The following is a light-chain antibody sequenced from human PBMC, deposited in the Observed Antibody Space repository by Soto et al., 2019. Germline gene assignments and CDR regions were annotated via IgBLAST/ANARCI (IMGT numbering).Light chain of an antibody. CDR1: QAIRYY. CDR2: SET. Sequence: DIQMTQSPSSLSDCVGDRVTITCRASQAIRYYLAWYQHKPGKVAKTLIYSETTLQSGVPYRFSGSGSGTDFNLTISSLQPEDSAVYYCQKRHMWPITFGQGTRLEIK. V-gene: IGKV1-27*01. CDR3: QKRHMWPIT. J-gene: IGKJ5*01.